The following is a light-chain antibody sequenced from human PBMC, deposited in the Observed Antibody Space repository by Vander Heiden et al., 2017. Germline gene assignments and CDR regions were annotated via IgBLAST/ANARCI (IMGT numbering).Light chain of an antibody. J-gene: IGLJ2*01. Sequence: QSVLTHPPSVSGASGQRVTISCTGSSSNIGAGYDVHWYQQFPGTAPKLLIYANSRRPSGVPDRFSASRSGTSASLAITGLQADDEADYYCQSYDSSLSASGVFGGGTKVIVL. V-gene: IGLV1-40*01. CDR2: ANS. CDR3: QSYDSSLSASGV. CDR1: SSNIGAGYD.